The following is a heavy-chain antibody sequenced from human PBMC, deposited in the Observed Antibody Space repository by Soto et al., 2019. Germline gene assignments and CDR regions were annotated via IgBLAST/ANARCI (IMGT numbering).Heavy chain of an antibody. CDR2: IYYSGSP. CDR3: AGKQYYDSSGYSY. V-gene: IGHV4-30-4*01. Sequence: SETVSLTCTVSGGSSSSGDYYWSWIRQPPGEGLEWIGYIYYSGSPYYNPSLESRVTISVDTSKNQFSLKLSSVTAADTAVYYCAGKQYYDSSGYSYGGQGALVTVSS. J-gene: IGHJ4*02. D-gene: IGHD3-22*01. CDR1: GGSSSSGDYY.